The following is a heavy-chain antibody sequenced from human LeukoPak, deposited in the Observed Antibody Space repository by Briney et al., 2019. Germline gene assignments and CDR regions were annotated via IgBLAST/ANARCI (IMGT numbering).Heavy chain of an antibody. J-gene: IGHJ6*03. D-gene: IGHD3-10*01. V-gene: IGHV4-4*07. CDR1: GYSISSGYY. CDR2: IYTSGST. CDR3: ARSAQRCGSGSYYYYMDV. Sequence: PSETLSLTCAVSGYSISSGYYWGWIRQPAGKGLEWIGRIYTSGSTNYNPSLKSRVTMSVDTSKNQFSLKLSSVTAADTAVYYCARSAQRCGSGSYYYYMDVWGKGTTVTISS.